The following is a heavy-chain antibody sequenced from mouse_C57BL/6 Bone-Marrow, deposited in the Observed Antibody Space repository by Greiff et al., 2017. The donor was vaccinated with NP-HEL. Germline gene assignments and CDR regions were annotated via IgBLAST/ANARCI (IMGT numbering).Heavy chain of an antibody. J-gene: IGHJ2*01. Sequence: EVQLQQSGPELVKPGASVKLPCKASGYTFPDYNMDWVKQSHGKSLEWIGDINPNNGGTIYNQKFKGKATLTVDKSSSTAYMELRSLTSEDTAVYYCARWVIYYFDYWGQGTTLTVSS. CDR3: ARWVIYYFDY. V-gene: IGHV1-18*01. CDR2: INPNNGGT. D-gene: IGHD2-1*01. CDR1: GYTFPDYN.